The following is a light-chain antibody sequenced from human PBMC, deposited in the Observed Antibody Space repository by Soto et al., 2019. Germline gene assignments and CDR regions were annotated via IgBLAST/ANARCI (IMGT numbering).Light chain of an antibody. CDR3: SSYTSSSTPYV. J-gene: IGLJ1*01. V-gene: IGLV2-14*01. CDR2: EVS. Sequence: QSALTQPASVSGPPGQSITISCTGTSSDVGGYNYVSWYQQHPGKAPKLMIYEVSNRPSGVSNRFSGSKSGNTASLTISGLQAEDEADYYFSSYTSSSTPYVFGTGTKLTVL. CDR1: SSDVGGYNY.